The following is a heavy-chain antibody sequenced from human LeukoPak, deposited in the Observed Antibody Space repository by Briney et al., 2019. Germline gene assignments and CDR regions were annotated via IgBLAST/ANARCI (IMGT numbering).Heavy chain of an antibody. Sequence: SETLSLTCHVSGHSITSYYWSWVRQPPGKGLEWIYYVFYTGGTNYTPSLKSRVTISQDTPKNQVSLRLSSVTAADTAMYYCARSKSAAMFYWYFDLWGRGTLVTVSS. D-gene: IGHD2-2*01. CDR3: ARSKSAAMFYWYFDL. CDR2: VFYTGGT. V-gene: IGHV4-59*01. J-gene: IGHJ2*01. CDR1: GHSITSYY.